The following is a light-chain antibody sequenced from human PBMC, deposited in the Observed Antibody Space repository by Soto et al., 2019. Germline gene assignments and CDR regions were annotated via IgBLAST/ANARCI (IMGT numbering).Light chain of an antibody. J-gene: IGKJ1*01. Sequence: DIQMTQSPSTLSASVGDRVTITCRASPSISTWLAWYQQKPGKAPKLLIYDASSLESGVPSRFSGSGSGTEFTLTISSLKPDDFATYYCQQYNSYSTFGQGTKVEIK. V-gene: IGKV1-5*01. CDR3: QQYNSYST. CDR1: PSISTW. CDR2: DAS.